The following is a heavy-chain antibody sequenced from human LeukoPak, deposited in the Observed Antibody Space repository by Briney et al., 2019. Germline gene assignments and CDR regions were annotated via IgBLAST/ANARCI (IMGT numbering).Heavy chain of an antibody. V-gene: IGHV6-1*01. Sequence: SQTLSLTCAISGDTVSRNTAAWTWIRQSPSRGLEWLGRTYHRSKWYNDYAVSVKSLITVNPDTSKNQFSLQLKSVTPEDTAVYFCARQEIEVDDAFDIWGQGTMVTVSS. CDR3: ARQEIEVDDAFDI. J-gene: IGHJ3*02. CDR2: TYHRSKWYN. D-gene: IGHD3-22*01. CDR1: GDTVSRNTAA.